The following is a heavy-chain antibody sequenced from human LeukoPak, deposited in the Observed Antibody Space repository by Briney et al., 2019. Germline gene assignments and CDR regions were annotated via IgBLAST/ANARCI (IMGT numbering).Heavy chain of an antibody. CDR3: AAKGVGAITTGEDY. D-gene: IGHD1-26*01. Sequence: ASVKVSCKASGYTFTSYDINWLRQATGQGLEWMGWMNPNSGNTGYAQKFQGRVTITRNTSISTAYMELSSLRSEDTAVYYCAAKGVGAITTGEDYWGQGTLVTVSS. V-gene: IGHV1-8*01. CDR2: MNPNSGNT. CDR1: GYTFTSYD. J-gene: IGHJ4*02.